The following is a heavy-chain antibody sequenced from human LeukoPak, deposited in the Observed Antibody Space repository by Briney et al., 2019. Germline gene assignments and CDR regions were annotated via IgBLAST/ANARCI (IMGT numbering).Heavy chain of an antibody. V-gene: IGHV3-48*01. CDR3: AREALGYYDSSGYYADY. J-gene: IGHJ4*02. CDR2: ISSSSSTI. CDR1: GFTFSSYR. D-gene: IGHD3-22*01. Sequence: QTGGPLRLSCAASGFTFSSYRMIWVRQAPGKGLEWVSYISSSSSTIYYADSVKGRFTISRDNAKNSLYLQMNSLRAEDTAVYYCAREALGYYDSSGYYADYWGQGTLVTVSS.